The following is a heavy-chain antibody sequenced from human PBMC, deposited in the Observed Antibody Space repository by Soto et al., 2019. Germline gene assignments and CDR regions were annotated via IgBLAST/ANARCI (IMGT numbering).Heavy chain of an antibody. J-gene: IGHJ3*02. CDR1: GFTFSSYW. Sequence: GGSLRLSCAASGFTFSSYWMHWVRQAPGKGLVWVSRINSDGSSTFYADSVKGRFTISRDNAKNTLYLQMNSLRAEDTAVYYCARGKVTTFFEGAFDIWGQGTMVTVSS. CDR2: INSDGSST. V-gene: IGHV3-74*01. CDR3: ARGKVTTFFEGAFDI. D-gene: IGHD4-4*01.